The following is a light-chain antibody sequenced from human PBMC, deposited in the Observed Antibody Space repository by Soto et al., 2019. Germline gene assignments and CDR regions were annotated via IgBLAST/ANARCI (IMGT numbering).Light chain of an antibody. J-gene: IGKJ1*01. CDR2: KAS. Sequence: DIQPTQSPSTLSASLGDRVTFTCRASQSINNWLAWYQQKPGKAPKVLIYKASALETGVPSRFSGSGSGTEFTLTISSLQPDDFATYYCQHYGAFGQGTKVEIK. V-gene: IGKV1-5*03. CDR1: QSINNW. CDR3: QHYGA.